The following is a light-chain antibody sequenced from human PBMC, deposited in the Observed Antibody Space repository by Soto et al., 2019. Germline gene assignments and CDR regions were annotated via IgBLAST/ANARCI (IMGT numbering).Light chain of an antibody. CDR2: DAS. Sequence: IFLTQCQVTLSLSPWERATLSCRASQSVSSYLAWYQQKPGQAPRLLIYDASNRATGIPARFSGSGSGTDFTLTISSLEPEDFAVYYCQQRSNWPPITFGQGTRLEIK. V-gene: IGKV3-11*01. J-gene: IGKJ5*01. CDR3: QQRSNWPPIT. CDR1: QSVSSY.